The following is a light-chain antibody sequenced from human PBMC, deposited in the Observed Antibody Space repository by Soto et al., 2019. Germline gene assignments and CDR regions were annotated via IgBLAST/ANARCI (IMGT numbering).Light chain of an antibody. CDR3: SSYTSSSTPYV. Sequence: QSVLTQPASVSGSPGQSITLSCAGTTNDIGSYNYVSWFQQHPGKAPKLIIYEVTHRPSGISTRFSGSKSGNTASLTISGLQPDDEAVYYCSSYTSSSTPYVFGTGTKVTVL. V-gene: IGLV2-14*01. CDR2: EVT. CDR1: TNDIGSYNY. J-gene: IGLJ1*01.